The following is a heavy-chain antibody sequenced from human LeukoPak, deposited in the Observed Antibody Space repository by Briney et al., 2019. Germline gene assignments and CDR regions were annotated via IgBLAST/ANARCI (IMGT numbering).Heavy chain of an antibody. Sequence: KPSETLSLTCTVSGYSISSGYYWGWIRQPPGKGLEWIGYIYYSGSTNYNPSLKSRVTISVDTSKNQFSLKLSSVTAADTAVYYCARTPHGSSVKSGAFDIWGQGTMVTVSS. CDR1: GYSISSGYY. J-gene: IGHJ3*02. V-gene: IGHV4-61*01. CDR3: ARTPHGSSVKSGAFDI. CDR2: IYYSGST. D-gene: IGHD6-19*01.